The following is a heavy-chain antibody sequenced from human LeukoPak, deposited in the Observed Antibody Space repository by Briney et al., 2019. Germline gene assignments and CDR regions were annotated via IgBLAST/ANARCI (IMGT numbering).Heavy chain of an antibody. J-gene: IGHJ5*02. CDR3: ARMTVSGRDNWFDP. V-gene: IGHV1-2*02. Sequence: ASVKVSCKASGYTFTGYYIHWVRQAPGQGLEWMGWINPNSGGTNYAQKFQGRVTMTRDTSISTAHMELSRLRSDDTAVYYCARMTVSGRDNWFDPWGQGTLVTVSS. CDR2: INPNSGGT. D-gene: IGHD6-19*01. CDR1: GYTFTGYY.